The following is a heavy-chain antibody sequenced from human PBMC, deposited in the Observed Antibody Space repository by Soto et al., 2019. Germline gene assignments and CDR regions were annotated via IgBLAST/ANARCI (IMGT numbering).Heavy chain of an antibody. J-gene: IGHJ5*02. V-gene: IGHV4-31*03. CDR1: GGSITSGDYY. D-gene: IGHD3-10*01. Sequence: PSETLSLTCTVSGGSITSGDYYSSWIRQHPGKGLEWIGYISYSGRTYYNPSLKSRVTISVDTSKNQFSLKLSSVTAADTAVYYCARETYSDYIGYFDPWGQGIQVTVSS. CDR3: ARETYSDYIGYFDP. CDR2: ISYSGRT.